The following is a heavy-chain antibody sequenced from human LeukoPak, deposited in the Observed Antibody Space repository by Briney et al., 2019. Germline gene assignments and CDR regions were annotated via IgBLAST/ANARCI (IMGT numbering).Heavy chain of an antibody. J-gene: IGHJ4*02. CDR1: GFTFSSYS. V-gene: IGHV3-53*01. D-gene: IGHD6-19*01. Sequence: AGGSLRLSCAASGFTFSSYSMNWVRQAPGKGLEWVSVIYSDGGTFYSDSVKGRFTISRDYSKSTLYLQMNSLRADDTAVYYCARDSNGPAFWGQGTLVTVSS. CDR2: IYSDGGT. CDR3: ARDSNGPAF.